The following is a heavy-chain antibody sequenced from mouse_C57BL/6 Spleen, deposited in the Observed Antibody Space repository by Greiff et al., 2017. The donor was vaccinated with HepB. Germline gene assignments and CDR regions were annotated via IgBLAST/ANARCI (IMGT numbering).Heavy chain of an antibody. CDR2: IDPETGGT. Sequence: QVQLQQSGAELVRPGASVTLSCKASGYTFTDYEMHWVKQTPVHGLEWIGAIDPETGGTAYNQKFKGKAILTADKSSSTAYMELRSLTSEDSAVYYCPPYDGSSHWYFDVWGTGTTVTVSS. CDR3: PPYDGSSHWYFDV. J-gene: IGHJ1*03. D-gene: IGHD1-1*01. V-gene: IGHV1-15*01. CDR1: GYTFTDYE.